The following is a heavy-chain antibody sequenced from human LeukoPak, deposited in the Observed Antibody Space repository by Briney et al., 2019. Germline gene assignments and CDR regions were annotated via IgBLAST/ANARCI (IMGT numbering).Heavy chain of an antibody. CDR3: ATYSITGAWAEYFLH. CDR1: GDSIRSYY. V-gene: IGHV4-59*08. J-gene: IGHJ1*01. CDR2: IFYSGTP. D-gene: IGHD2/OR15-2a*01. Sequence: SETLSLTCTVSGDSIRSYYWSWIRQPPGKGLEWIGYIFYSGTPNYNPSLKRRVTISLDTSKNQFSLKLNSVNVADTAVYYCATYSITGAWAEYFLHWGQGTLVTVSS.